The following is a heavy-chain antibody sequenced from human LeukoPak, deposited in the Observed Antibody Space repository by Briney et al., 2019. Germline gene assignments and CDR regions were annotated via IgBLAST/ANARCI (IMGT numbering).Heavy chain of an antibody. Sequence: SQTLSLTCTVSGDSISSGGSYWSWTRQHPGEGLEWIGYIYYSGTTQYNPSFKSRVTISIDTSKNQFSLKLTSVTAADTAVYYCARAACSSTSCYAGYYYGMDVWGQGTTVTVSS. CDR2: IYYSGTT. V-gene: IGHV4-31*03. CDR1: GDSISSGGSY. D-gene: IGHD2-2*01. J-gene: IGHJ6*02. CDR3: ARAACSSTSCYAGYYYGMDV.